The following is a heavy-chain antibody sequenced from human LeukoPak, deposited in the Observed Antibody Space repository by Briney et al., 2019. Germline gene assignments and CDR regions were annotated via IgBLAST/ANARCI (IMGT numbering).Heavy chain of an antibody. J-gene: IGHJ6*02. CDR2: LSSSSSYI. CDR1: GFTFSSYS. CDR3: AREPPRNYYYYGMDV. D-gene: IGHD3-10*01. Sequence: GGSLRLSCAASGFTFSSYSMNWVRQAPGKGLQWVSSLSSSSSYIYYADSVKGRFTISRDNAKNSLYLQMNSLRAEDTAVYYCAREPPRNYYYYGMDVWGQGTTVTVFS. V-gene: IGHV3-21*01.